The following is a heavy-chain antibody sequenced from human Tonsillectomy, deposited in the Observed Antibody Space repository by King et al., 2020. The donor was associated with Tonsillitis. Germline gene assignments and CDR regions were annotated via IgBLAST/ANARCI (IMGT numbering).Heavy chain of an antibody. CDR1: GGSISTYY. D-gene: IGHD4-17*01. CDR2: IYYSGST. CDR3: ARHGGRNDYGKAYGIAV. V-gene: IGHV4-59*08. Sequence: VQLQESGPGLVKPSETLSLTCTVSGGSISTYYWSWIRQPPGKGLEWIGYIYYSGSTNHNPSLKSRVTISVDTSKNQFSLKLNSMTVADTAVYYCARHGGRNDYGKAYGIAVWGQGTTVTVSS. J-gene: IGHJ6*02.